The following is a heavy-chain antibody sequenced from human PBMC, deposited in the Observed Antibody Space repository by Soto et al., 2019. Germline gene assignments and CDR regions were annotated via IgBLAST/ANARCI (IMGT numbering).Heavy chain of an antibody. CDR2: IHYSGST. J-gene: IGHJ5*02. CDR3: ARRDYSTSSLGPFDP. Sequence: QVQLQESGPGLVKPSETLSLTCVVSGGSISSHYWSWIRQPPGSGLEWIGFIHYSGSTQYSPSLKSRVTMSVDTSKNQFSLNLSSVTAADTAFYFCARRDYSTSSLGPFDPWGPGILVTVSS. D-gene: IGHD6-6*01. CDR1: GGSISSHY. V-gene: IGHV4-59*11.